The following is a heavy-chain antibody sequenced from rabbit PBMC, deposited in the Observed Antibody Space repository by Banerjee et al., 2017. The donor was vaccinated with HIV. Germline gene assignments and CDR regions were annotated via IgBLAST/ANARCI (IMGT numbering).Heavy chain of an antibody. V-gene: IGHV1S45*01. Sequence: QEQLKESGGDLVKPEGSLTLTCTASGFSFSNKYVMCWVRQAPGKGLEWIACIYAGSTGSTYYASWAKGRFTISKTSSTTVTLQMTGLTAADTATYFCARDRPYTGYPYAAVGFNLWGPGTLVTVS. CDR3: ARDRPYTGYPYAAVGFNL. CDR1: GFSFSNKYV. CDR2: IYAGSTGST. J-gene: IGHJ4*01. D-gene: IGHD6-1*01.